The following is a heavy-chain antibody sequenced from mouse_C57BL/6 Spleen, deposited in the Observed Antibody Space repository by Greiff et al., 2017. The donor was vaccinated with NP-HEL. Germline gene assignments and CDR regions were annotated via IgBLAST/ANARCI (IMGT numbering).Heavy chain of an antibody. Sequence: VQLQQSGAELARPGASVKLSCKASGYTFTSYGISWVKQRTGQGLEWIGEIYPRSGNTYYNEKFKGKATLTADKSSSTAYMELRSLTSEDSAVYFCARWDGILRSMDYWGQGTSVTFSS. CDR3: ARWDGILRSMDY. D-gene: IGHD1-1*01. CDR1: GYTFTSYG. J-gene: IGHJ4*01. CDR2: IYPRSGNT. V-gene: IGHV1-81*01.